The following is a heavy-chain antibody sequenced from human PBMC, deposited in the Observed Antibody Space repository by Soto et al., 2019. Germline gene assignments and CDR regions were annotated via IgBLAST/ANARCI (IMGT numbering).Heavy chain of an antibody. CDR2: IYDTGISRYTPST. D-gene: IGHD3-10*01. CDR1: GGSITSSY. Sequence: PSETLSLTFTVSGGSITSSYWSWIRRPPGKGLEWIAYIYDTGISRYTPSTRYNPSLKSRVTMSVDTSKSQFSLKLTSVHAAGTDVSYCARQITMVTGIDFWGPGRSVTVSS. J-gene: IGHJ4*02. CDR3: ARQITMVTGIDF. V-gene: IGHV4-59*08.